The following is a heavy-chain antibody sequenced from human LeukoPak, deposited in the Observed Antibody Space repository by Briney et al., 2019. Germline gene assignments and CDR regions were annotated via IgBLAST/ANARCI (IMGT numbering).Heavy chain of an antibody. CDR3: ARPSGTYSRGGDH. Sequence: PGGSLRLSCTASGFTFSDFHMSWIRQAPGKGLEWVSHISGSGYAIHHPGSVKGRFTISRDNAKNSLYLQMNSLRVEDSAVYYCARPSGTYSRGGDHWGQGTLVTVSS. CDR1: GFTFSDFH. CDR2: ISGSGYAI. J-gene: IGHJ4*02. V-gene: IGHV3-11*01. D-gene: IGHD1-26*01.